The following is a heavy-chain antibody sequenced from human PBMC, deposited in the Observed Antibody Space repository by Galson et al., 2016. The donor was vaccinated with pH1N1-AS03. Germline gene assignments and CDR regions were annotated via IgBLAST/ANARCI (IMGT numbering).Heavy chain of an antibody. J-gene: IGHJ4*02. CDR2: VIPNVGVT. Sequence: SVKVSCKASGGTFSTYAITWVRQAPGQGLEWMGGVIPNVGVTSYAQKFQGRVTITADDSTNTAYMELASLTSEDTAVYYCARGGVSGGYIESWGQGTLVTVSS. CDR3: ARGGVSGGYIES. CDR1: GGTFSTYA. V-gene: IGHV1-69*10. D-gene: IGHD3-10*02.